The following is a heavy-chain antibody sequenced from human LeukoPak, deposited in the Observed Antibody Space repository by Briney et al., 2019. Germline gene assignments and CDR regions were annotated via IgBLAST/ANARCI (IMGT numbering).Heavy chain of an antibody. CDR2: ISYDGSNK. Sequence: PGGSLRLSCAASGFTFSSYAMHWVRQAPGKGLEWVAVISYDGSNKYYADSVKGRFTISRDNSKNTLYLQMNSLRAEDTAVYYCAKDRGYCGGDCREGFDYWGQGTLVTVSS. CDR3: AKDRGYCGGDCREGFDY. CDR1: GFTFSSYA. J-gene: IGHJ4*02. V-gene: IGHV3-30-3*01. D-gene: IGHD2-21*01.